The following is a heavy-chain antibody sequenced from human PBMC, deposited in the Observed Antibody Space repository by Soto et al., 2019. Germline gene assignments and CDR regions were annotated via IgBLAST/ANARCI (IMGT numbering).Heavy chain of an antibody. Sequence: QVQLVESGGGVVQPGRSLRLSCAASGFTFSRYAMHWVRQAPGKGLEWVAVISYDGSNKYYADSVKGRFTISRDNSKNTLYLQMNSLRAEDTAVYYCARAGPTVTKDYFDYWGQGTLVTVSS. CDR1: GFTFSRYA. J-gene: IGHJ4*02. CDR3: ARAGPTVTKDYFDY. D-gene: IGHD4-17*01. V-gene: IGHV3-30-3*01. CDR2: ISYDGSNK.